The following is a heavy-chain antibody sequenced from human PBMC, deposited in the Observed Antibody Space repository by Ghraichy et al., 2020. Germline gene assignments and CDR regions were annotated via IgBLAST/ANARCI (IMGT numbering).Heavy chain of an antibody. V-gene: IGHV3-53*01. CDR1: GFSVSSNY. Sequence: LSLTCAASGFSVSSNYMSWVRQAPGKGLEWVSVIYSGGSTYYADSVKGRFTTSRDNSKNTLYLQMNSLRAEDTAVYYCARDRYDYIWGSYRYSNFDYWGQGTLVTVSS. D-gene: IGHD3-16*02. CDR3: ARDRYDYIWGSYRYSNFDY. CDR2: IYSGGST. J-gene: IGHJ4*02.